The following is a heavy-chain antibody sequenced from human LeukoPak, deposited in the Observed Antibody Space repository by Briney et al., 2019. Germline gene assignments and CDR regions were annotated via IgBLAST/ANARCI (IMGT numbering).Heavy chain of an antibody. CDR3: ARARVRGWYFDY. V-gene: IGHV1-69*13. J-gene: IGHJ4*02. Sequence: GASVKVSCKASGGTFSSYAISWARQAPGQGLEWMGGIIPIFGTANYAQKFQGRVTITADESTSTAYMELSSLRSEDTAVYYCARARVRGWYFDYWGQGTLVTVSS. CDR2: IIPIFGTA. CDR1: GGTFSSYA. D-gene: IGHD6-19*01.